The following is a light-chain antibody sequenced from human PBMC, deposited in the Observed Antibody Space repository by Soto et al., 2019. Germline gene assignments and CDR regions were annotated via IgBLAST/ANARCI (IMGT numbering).Light chain of an antibody. V-gene: IGLV2-8*01. J-gene: IGLJ2*01. CDR2: EVT. CDR1: SSDVGGSHY. Sequence: QSALTQPPSASGSPGQSVTISCTGTSSDVGGSHYVSWYQQHPGNAPKLMIYEVTKRPSGVPGRFSGSKSGNTASLTVSELQAEDEADYYCCSYAGGNSLVFGGGTKLTVL. CDR3: CSYAGGNSLV.